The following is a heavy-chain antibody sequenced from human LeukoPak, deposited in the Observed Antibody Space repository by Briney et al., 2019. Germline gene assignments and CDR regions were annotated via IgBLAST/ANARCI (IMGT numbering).Heavy chain of an antibody. CDR3: ARDPNLAATPHAFDI. D-gene: IGHD2-15*01. CDR2: MNPNSGNT. V-gene: IGHV1-8*03. CDR1: GYTFTSYD. J-gene: IGHJ3*02. Sequence: ASVKVSCKASGYTFTSYDINWVRQATGQGLEWMGWMNPNSGNTGYAQKFQGRVTITRNTSMSTAYMELSSLRSEDTAVYYCARDPNLAATPHAFDIWGQGQWSPSLQ.